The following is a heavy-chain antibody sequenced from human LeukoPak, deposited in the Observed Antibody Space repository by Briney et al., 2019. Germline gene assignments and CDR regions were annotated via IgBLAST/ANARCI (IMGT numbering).Heavy chain of an antibody. D-gene: IGHD5-12*01. J-gene: IGHJ4*02. CDR3: ARSAAAGRIVATFGY. CDR2: ISYDGSKK. Sequence: GGSLRLSCAASGLSLSSYAMHWVRQAPGKGLEWVAIISYDGSKKYYADSVKGRFTISRDNSKNTLFLQMNSLRAEDTAVYYCARSAAAGRIVATFGYWGQGTLVIVSS. V-gene: IGHV3-30*04. CDR1: GLSLSSYA.